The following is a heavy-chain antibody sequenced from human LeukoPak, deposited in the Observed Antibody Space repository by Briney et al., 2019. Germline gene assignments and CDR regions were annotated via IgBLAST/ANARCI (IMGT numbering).Heavy chain of an antibody. CDR3: ATDPVSSATTFDY. J-gene: IGHJ4*02. D-gene: IGHD1-1*01. CDR1: GYTLTELS. Sequence: ASVKVSCKVSGYTLTELSMHWVRQAPGKGLEWMGGFDPEDGETIHAQKLQGRVTMTEDTSTDTAYMELSSLRSEDTAVYYCATDPVSSATTFDYWGQGTLVTVSS. CDR2: FDPEDGET. V-gene: IGHV1-24*01.